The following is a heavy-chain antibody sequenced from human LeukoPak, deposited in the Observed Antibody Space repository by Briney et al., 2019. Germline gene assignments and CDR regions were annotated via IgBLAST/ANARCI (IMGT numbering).Heavy chain of an antibody. CDR3: ARGLDASMETAYDY. V-gene: IGHV1-69*05. CDR2: IIPIFGTS. CDR1: GGSFNAYA. Sequence: SVKVSCKASGGSFNAYAISWVRQAPGQGLEWMGGIIPIFGTSNYAQELQGRVTISTDESTSTAYMEVSSLRSEDTAIYYCARGLDASMETAYDYWGQGTLVTVSS. J-gene: IGHJ4*02. D-gene: IGHD5-18*01.